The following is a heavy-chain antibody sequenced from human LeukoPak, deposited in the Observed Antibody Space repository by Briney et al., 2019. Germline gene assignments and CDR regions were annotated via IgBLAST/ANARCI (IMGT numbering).Heavy chain of an antibody. CDR2: IWYDGSNK. D-gene: IGHD4-17*01. J-gene: IGHJ3*02. Sequence: GGSLRLSCAASGFTFSSYGMHWVRQAPGKGLEWVAVIWYDGSNKYYADSVKGRFTISRDNSKNTLYPRMNSLRAEDTAVYYCARDGPSFLYGDYVSISGDAFDIWGQGTMVTVSS. CDR1: GFTFSSYG. CDR3: ARDGPSFLYGDYVSISGDAFDI. V-gene: IGHV3-33*08.